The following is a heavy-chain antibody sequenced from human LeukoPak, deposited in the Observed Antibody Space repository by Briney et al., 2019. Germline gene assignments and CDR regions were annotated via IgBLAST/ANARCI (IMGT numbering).Heavy chain of an antibody. CDR1: GFTFSSYA. J-gene: IGHJ4*02. D-gene: IGHD5-18*01. V-gene: IGHV3-23*01. CDR2: ISGSGSST. Sequence: PGGSLRLSCAASGFTFSSYAMSWVRQAPGKGLEWVSAISGSGSSTYYADSVKGRFTISRDNSKNTLYLQMNSLRAEDTAVYYCAKDRQPGYSYGYDPFDYWGQGTLVTVSS. CDR3: AKDRQPGYSYGYDPFDY.